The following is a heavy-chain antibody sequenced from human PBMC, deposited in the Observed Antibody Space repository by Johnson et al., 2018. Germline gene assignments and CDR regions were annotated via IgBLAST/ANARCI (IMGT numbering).Heavy chain of an antibody. CDR1: GFTFSNYW. V-gene: IGHV3-7*01. J-gene: IGHJ3*02. Sequence: EVQLVESGGGLVQPGGSLRLSCTASGFTFSNYWMTWVRQAPGKGLEWVANIEGDGTRNYSLDSAKGRFTISRDNAKNSLYLQMTSRRAEDTDVYYRAREVNYFDKGAWFDAHDMWGRGTMVTVSS. D-gene: IGHD3-22*01. CDR3: AREVNYFDKGAWFDAHDM. CDR2: IEGDGTRN.